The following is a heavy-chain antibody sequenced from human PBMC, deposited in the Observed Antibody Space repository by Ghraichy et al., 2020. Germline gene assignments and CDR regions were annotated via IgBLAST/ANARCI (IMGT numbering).Heavy chain of an antibody. D-gene: IGHD3-22*01. CDR3: GRVNYYDDQ. CDR1: GFTFSDSW. Sequence: SCTASGFTFSDSWIHWVRQAPWKGLVWVSRIDGGATTTNYADSVKGRFTISRDNAKNTVYLQMDSLRVEDTAVYYCGRVNYYDDQWAQGTLVTVSS. V-gene: IGHV3-74*01. CDR2: IDGGATTT. J-gene: IGHJ4*02.